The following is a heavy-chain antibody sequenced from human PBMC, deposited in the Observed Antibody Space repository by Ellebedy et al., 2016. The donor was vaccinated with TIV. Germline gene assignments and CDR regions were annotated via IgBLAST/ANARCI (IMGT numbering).Heavy chain of an antibody. Sequence: MPGGSLRLSCTVPGYSISSGYFWVWIRQPPGKGLEWIGSIYHSGYTYYNPSLKSRVTVLVDTSKNQFSLKLSSVTAADTALYYCARDKGATAFDIWGQGTMVTVSS. V-gene: IGHV4-38-2*02. D-gene: IGHD1-26*01. CDR1: GYSISSGYF. J-gene: IGHJ3*02. CDR3: ARDKGATAFDI. CDR2: IYHSGYT.